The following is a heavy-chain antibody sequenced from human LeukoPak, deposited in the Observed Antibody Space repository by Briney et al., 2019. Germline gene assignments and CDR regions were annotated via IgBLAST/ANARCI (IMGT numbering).Heavy chain of an antibody. CDR3: ARDFRSSSWYYFDY. CDR2: ISSRSSYI. J-gene: IGHJ4*02. Sequence: GGSLRLSCEASGFTFSSYSMNWVRQAPGKGLEWVSSISSRSSYIYYADSVKGRFTISRDNAKNSLYLQMNSLRAEDTAVYYCARDFRSSSWYYFDYWGQGTLVTVSS. D-gene: IGHD6-13*01. CDR1: GFTFSSYS. V-gene: IGHV3-21*01.